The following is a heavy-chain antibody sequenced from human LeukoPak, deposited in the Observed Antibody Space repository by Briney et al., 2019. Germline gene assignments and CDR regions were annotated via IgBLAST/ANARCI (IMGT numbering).Heavy chain of an antibody. D-gene: IGHD3-10*01. Sequence: SETLSLTCIVSGGPISTHYWSWSRQPPGKGMEWIGYNDYSGSTNYNPSLKSRVTISVDTSKNQFSLKLNSVTAADTAVYYCARGATFRGTYYMDVWGKGTTVTVSS. CDR2: NDYSGST. V-gene: IGHV4-59*11. CDR3: ARGATFRGTYYMDV. CDR1: GGPISTHY. J-gene: IGHJ6*03.